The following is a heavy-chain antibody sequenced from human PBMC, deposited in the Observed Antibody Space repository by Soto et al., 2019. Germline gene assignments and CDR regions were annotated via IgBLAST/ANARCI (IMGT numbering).Heavy chain of an antibody. J-gene: IGHJ5*02. CDR3: ARGLAADGA. CDR2: INAGSGNT. D-gene: IGHD6-13*01. CDR1: GYTFTHYA. Sequence: QVQLVQSGAEVKKPGASVKVSCTASGYTFTHYAIHWVRHAPGQRLEWMGFINAGSGNTKYSQTFQGRLTFTKDTSASTAYMDQSSLRSEDTAIYYCARGLAADGAWGQGTLVTVSS. V-gene: IGHV1-3*01.